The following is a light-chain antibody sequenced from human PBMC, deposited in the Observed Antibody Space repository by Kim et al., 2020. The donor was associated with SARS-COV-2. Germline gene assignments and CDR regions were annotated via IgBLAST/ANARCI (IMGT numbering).Light chain of an antibody. Sequence: EIVMTQSPATLSVSVGERATLSCRASQNVGSYLSWFQQKPGQPPRLLIRDSSGRATGVAARFSGSGSGTEFTLTISGLQSDDFAVYYCQQYEDWPLTFGGGTKVDIK. CDR3: QQYEDWPLT. J-gene: IGKJ4*01. CDR2: DSS. V-gene: IGKV3-15*01. CDR1: QNVGSY.